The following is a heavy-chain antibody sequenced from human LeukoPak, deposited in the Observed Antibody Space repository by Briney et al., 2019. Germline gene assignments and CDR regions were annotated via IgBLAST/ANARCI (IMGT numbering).Heavy chain of an antibody. V-gene: IGHV4-39*01. CDR3: ASRPTTWGFFDS. CDR1: GGSIRSSSYY. J-gene: IGHJ4*02. CDR2: IYFSGST. Sequence: SETLSLTRTVSGGSIRSSSYYWGWIRQPPGKGLELIGSIYFSGSTAYSPSLKSRVNISVDTSKNQFSLKLSSVTVADTAVYFCASRPTTWGFFDSWGQGTLVTVSS. D-gene: IGHD4-17*01.